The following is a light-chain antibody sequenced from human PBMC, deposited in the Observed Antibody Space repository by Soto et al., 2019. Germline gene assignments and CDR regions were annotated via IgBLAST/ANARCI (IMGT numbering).Light chain of an antibody. V-gene: IGKV3-20*01. J-gene: IGKJ2*01. CDR1: QSVSSSY. CDR2: GAS. Sequence: EIVLTQSPGTLSLSPGERATLSCRASQSVSSSYLAWYQQKPGQAPRLFIYGASSRATGIPDRFSGSGSGTDFTLTISRLEPEDFAVYYCQQYASSPVYTFGQGTKLEIK. CDR3: QQYASSPVYT.